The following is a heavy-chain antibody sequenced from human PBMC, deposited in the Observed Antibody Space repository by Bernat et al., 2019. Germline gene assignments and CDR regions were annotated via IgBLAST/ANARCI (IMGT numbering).Heavy chain of an antibody. J-gene: IGHJ6*02. CDR3: ARVGMSGYSYGYAFYYYYGMDV. V-gene: IGHV4-4*02. CDR2: IYHSGST. D-gene: IGHD5-18*01. Sequence: QVQLQESGPGLVKPSGTLSLTCAVSGGSISSSNWWSWVRQPPGKGLEWIGVIYHSGSTNYNPSLKSRVTISVDKSKNQFSLKLSSVTAADTAVYYCARVGMSGYSYGYAFYYYYGMDVWGQGTTVTVSS. CDR1: GGSISSSNW.